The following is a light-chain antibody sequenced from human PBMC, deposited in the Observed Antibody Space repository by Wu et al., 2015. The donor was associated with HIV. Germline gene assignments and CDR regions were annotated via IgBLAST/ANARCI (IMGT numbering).Light chain of an antibody. J-gene: IGKJ4*01. Sequence: EIVLTQSPGTLSLSPGERATLSCRTSQSVSRSLAWYQQKPGQAPRLLIYGASIRATDIPDRFSGSGSGTDFTLIITRLETEDFAVYYCQEFADSHLTFGGGTKVEI. CDR1: QSVSRS. CDR2: GAS. V-gene: IGKV3-20*01. CDR3: QEFADSHLT.